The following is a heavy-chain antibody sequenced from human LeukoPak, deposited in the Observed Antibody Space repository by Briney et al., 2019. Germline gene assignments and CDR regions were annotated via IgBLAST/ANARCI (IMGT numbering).Heavy chain of an antibody. D-gene: IGHD4-23*01. J-gene: IGHJ3*02. CDR2: ISYDGSNK. Sequence: PGGSLRLSCAASGFTFSSYAVHWVRQAPGKGLEWVAVISYDGSNKYHADSVKGRFTISRDNSKNTLYLQMNSLRAEDTAVYYCTGMATVVTLGAFDIWGQGTMVTVSS. V-gene: IGHV3-30-3*01. CDR1: GFTFSSYA. CDR3: TGMATVVTLGAFDI.